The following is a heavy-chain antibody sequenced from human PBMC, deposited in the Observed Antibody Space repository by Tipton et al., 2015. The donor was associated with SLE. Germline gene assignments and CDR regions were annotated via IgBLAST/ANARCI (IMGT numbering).Heavy chain of an antibody. J-gene: IGHJ4*02. CDR3: ARPACTNAVCPFDY. D-gene: IGHD2-8*01. Sequence: SLRLSCAASGFTFSSYAMHWVRPAPGKGLEYVSAISSYGGSTYYANSVKGRFTISRDNSKNTLYLQMGSLRAEDMAVYYCARPACTNAVCPFDYWGQGTLVTVSS. V-gene: IGHV3-64*01. CDR1: GFTFSSYA. CDR2: ISSYGGST.